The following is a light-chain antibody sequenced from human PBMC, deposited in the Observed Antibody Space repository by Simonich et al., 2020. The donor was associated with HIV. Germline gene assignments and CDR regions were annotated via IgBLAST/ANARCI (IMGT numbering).Light chain of an antibody. Sequence: EIVLTQSPGTLSLSPGERAPLSCRASQSVSSSYLAWHQQKPGQAPRLLIYGASSRATGIPDRFSGSGSGADFTLTISRLEPEDFAVYYCQQRSNWPPWTFGQGTKVEIK. CDR2: GAS. V-gene: IGKV3D-20*02. CDR1: QSVSSSY. J-gene: IGKJ1*01. CDR3: QQRSNWPPWT.